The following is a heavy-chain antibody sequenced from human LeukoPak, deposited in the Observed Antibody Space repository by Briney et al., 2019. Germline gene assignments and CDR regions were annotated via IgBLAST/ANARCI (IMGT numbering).Heavy chain of an antibody. V-gene: IGHV3-64*01. Sequence: PGGSLRLSCAASGFTFSSYAMHWVRQAPGKGLEYVSAISSNGGSTYYANSVKGRFTISRDNSKNTLYLQMGSLRAEDMAVYYCARDPYSYGYGDYWGQGTLVTVSS. CDR1: GFTFSSYA. CDR2: ISSNGGST. D-gene: IGHD5-18*01. CDR3: ARDPYSYGYGDY. J-gene: IGHJ4*02.